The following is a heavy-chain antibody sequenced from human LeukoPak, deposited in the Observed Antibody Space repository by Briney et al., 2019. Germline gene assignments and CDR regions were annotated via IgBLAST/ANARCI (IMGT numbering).Heavy chain of an antibody. CDR3: AKGMWVVRGVIGDAFDI. Sequence: GGSLRLSCTASGFSFSRSGMHWVRQAPGKGLEWVAVMSFDGSNKFYTDSVKGRFTISRDNSENTLYLQMNSLRAEDTAVYYCAKGMWVVRGVIGDAFDIWGQGTMVTVSS. CDR2: MSFDGSNK. J-gene: IGHJ3*02. D-gene: IGHD3-10*01. V-gene: IGHV3-30*18. CDR1: GFSFSRSG.